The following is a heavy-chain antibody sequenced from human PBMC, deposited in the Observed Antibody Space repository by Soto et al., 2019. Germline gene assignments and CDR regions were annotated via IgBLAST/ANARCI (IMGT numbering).Heavy chain of an antibody. CDR1: GYTFTSSY. V-gene: IGHV1-46*01. D-gene: IGHD1-1*01. Sequence: ASLKVSCKASGYTFTSSYMHWVRQAPGQGLEWVGIINPSGGSTTYTQKFQGRLTLTRDTSTSTVYMELSSLRSEDTAVYYCARGSNDIDYWGQGTLVTVSS. CDR3: ARGSNDIDY. CDR2: INPSGGST. J-gene: IGHJ4*02.